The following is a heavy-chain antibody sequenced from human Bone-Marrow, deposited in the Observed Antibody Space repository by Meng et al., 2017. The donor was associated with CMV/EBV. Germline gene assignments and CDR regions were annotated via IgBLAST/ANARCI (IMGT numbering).Heavy chain of an antibody. D-gene: IGHD2-2*01. CDR1: GFSLRSSGMR. V-gene: IGHV2-70D*14. J-gene: IGHJ3*02. CDR2: IDWDDDK. CDR3: ARIYRSTDI. Sequence: SGPTLVKPTESLTLTCTFSGFSLRSSGMRVSWIRQPPGKALEWLARIDWDDDKFYSTSLKTRLTISKDISKNQVVLTMTNMDPVDTPTYYCARIYRSTDIWGQGTMVTVSS.